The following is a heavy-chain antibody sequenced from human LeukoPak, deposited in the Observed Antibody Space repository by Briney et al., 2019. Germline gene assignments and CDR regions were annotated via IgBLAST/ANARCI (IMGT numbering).Heavy chain of an antibody. D-gene: IGHD6-19*01. CDR2: INPNSGGT. CDR1: GYTFTGYY. J-gene: IGHJ4*02. V-gene: IGHV1-2*06. CDR3: AREGDLGHQWLVRYFDY. Sequence: ASVKVSCKASGYTFTGYYMHWVRQAPGQGLEWMGRINPNSGGTNYAQKFQGRVTMTRDTSISTAYMELSRLRSDDTAVYYCAREGDLGHQWLVRYFDYWGQGILVTVSS.